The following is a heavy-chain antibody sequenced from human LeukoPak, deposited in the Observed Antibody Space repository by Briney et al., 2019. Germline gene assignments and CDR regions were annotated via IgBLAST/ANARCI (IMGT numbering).Heavy chain of an antibody. CDR1: GYTFTSYD. J-gene: IGHJ4*02. V-gene: IGHV1-8*01. CDR2: MNPNSGNT. D-gene: IGHD3-9*01. Sequence: ASVKVSCKASGYTFTSYDINWVRQATGQGLEWMGWMNPNSGNTGYAQKFQGRVTMTRNTSISTAYTELSSLRSEDTAVYYCARGRYYDILTGPDYWGQGTLVTVSS. CDR3: ARGRYYDILTGPDY.